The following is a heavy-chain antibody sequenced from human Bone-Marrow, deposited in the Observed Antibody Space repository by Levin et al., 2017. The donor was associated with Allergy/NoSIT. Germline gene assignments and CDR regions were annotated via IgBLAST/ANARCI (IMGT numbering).Heavy chain of an antibody. D-gene: IGHD3-9*01. Sequence: GGSLRLSCAISGSIFSDAWMNWVRQAPGKGLEWVGRIKGKSDGGTEDYAAPVKGRFSISRDDSKNMVFLQMNRLKAEDTAVYFCASLTSISGFTDFYYGMDVWGQGTTVTVSS. J-gene: IGHJ6*02. CDR1: GSIFSDAW. CDR3: ASLTSISGFTDFYYGMDV. CDR2: IKGKSDGGTE. V-gene: IGHV3-15*07.